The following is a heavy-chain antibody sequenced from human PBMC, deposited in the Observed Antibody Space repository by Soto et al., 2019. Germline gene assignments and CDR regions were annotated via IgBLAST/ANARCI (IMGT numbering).Heavy chain of an antibody. Sequence: GGSLRLSCAASGFTFSSYWMSWVRQAPGKGLEWVANIKQDGSEKYYVDSVKGRFTISRDNAKNSLYLQMNSLRAEDTAVYYCARGIPRYDFWSGYYFDYWGQGTLVTVSS. CDR3: ARGIPRYDFWSGYYFDY. CDR2: IKQDGSEK. CDR1: GFTFSSYW. V-gene: IGHV3-7*01. J-gene: IGHJ4*02. D-gene: IGHD3-3*01.